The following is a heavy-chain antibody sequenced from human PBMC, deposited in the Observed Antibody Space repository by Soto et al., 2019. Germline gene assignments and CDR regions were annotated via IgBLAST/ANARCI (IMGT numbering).Heavy chain of an antibody. D-gene: IGHD6-19*01. V-gene: IGHV3-23*01. Sequence: EVQLLESGGGLVQPGGSLRLSCAASGFTFSRYAMNWVRQAPGKGLEWVSVISGSGDSTYYADSVKGRFSISRDNSKNTLYLQMNSLSAEDTAVYYCASRSSGWYFDYWGQGTLVTVSS. CDR1: GFTFSRYA. CDR3: ASRSSGWYFDY. J-gene: IGHJ4*02. CDR2: ISGSGDST.